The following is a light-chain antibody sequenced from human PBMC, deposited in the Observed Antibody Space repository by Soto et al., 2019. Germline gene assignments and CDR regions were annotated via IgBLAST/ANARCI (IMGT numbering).Light chain of an antibody. CDR3: QQLNSDPLT. Sequence: DIQLTQSPSFLSASVGDRVTITCRASQGISSYLAWYQQKPGKAPKLLIYAASTLQSGVPSRFSGSGSGTEFTLTISSLQPEDFATYYCQQLNSDPLTFGPGTKVDIK. V-gene: IGKV1-9*01. CDR2: AAS. J-gene: IGKJ3*01. CDR1: QGISSY.